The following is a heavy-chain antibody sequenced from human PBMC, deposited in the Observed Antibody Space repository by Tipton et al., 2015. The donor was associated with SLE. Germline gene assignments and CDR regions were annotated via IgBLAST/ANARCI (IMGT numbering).Heavy chain of an antibody. Sequence: SLRLSCAAPGFTFSSYNMNWVRQAPGKGLEWVSSISSSSSYIYFADSVKGRFTISRDNAKNSLYLQMNSLRAEDTAVYYCARGSYYYDSSDYVDFWGQGTLVTVSS. V-gene: IGHV3-21*01. D-gene: IGHD3-22*01. J-gene: IGHJ4*02. CDR1: GFTFSSYN. CDR2: ISSSSSYI. CDR3: ARGSYYYDSSDYVDF.